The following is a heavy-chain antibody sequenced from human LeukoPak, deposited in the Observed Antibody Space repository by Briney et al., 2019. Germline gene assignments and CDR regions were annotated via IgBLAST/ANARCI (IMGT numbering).Heavy chain of an antibody. CDR3: ARDSASCRGCAFDI. D-gene: IGHD2-2*01. Sequence: GGSLRLSCAASELTFTNFWMSWVRQAPGKGLEGVANTNRDGSEKYYVDSVKGRVTISRDNAMNSLYLQLNSLRVDDTAVYYCARDSASCRGCAFDIWGQGTVVSVSS. CDR2: TNRDGSEK. V-gene: IGHV3-7*01. J-gene: IGHJ3*02. CDR1: ELTFTNFW.